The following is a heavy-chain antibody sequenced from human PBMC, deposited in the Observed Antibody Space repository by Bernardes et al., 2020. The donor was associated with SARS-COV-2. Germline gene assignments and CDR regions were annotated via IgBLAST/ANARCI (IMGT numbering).Heavy chain of an antibody. CDR3: ARIPPRYCTGGSCLYGLDV. V-gene: IGHV3-23*01. CDR2: ISGSGGST. D-gene: IGHD2-15*01. CDR1: GFTFSRYA. Sequence: GGSLRLSCAASGFTFSRYAMTWVRQAPGKGLERVSGISGSGGSTYYTDSVKGRFTISRDNSKNTLYLQMNSLRAEDTAVYYCARIPPRYCTGGSCLYGLDVWGQGTTVTVSS. J-gene: IGHJ6*02.